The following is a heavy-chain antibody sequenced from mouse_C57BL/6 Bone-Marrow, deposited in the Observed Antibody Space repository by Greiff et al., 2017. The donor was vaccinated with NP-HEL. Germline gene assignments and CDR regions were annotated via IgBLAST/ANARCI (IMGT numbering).Heavy chain of an antibody. CDR3: AWLRRFDY. J-gene: IGHJ2*01. CDR2: INPSSGYT. CDR1: GYTFTSYT. Sequence: QVQLKQSGAELARPGASVKMSCKASGYTFTSYTMHWVKQRPGQGLEWIGYINPSSGYTKYNQKFKDKATLTADKSSSTAYMQLSSLTSEDSAVYYCAWLRRFDYWDQGTTLTVSS. V-gene: IGHV1-4*01. D-gene: IGHD2-2*01.